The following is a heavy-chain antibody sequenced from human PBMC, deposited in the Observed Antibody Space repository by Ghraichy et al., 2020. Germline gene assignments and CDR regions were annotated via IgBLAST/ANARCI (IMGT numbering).Heavy chain of an antibody. Sequence: SETLSLTCTVSGGSISSGGYYWSWIRQHPGKGLEWIGYIYYSGSTYYNPSLKSRVTISVDTSKNQFSLKLSSVTAADTAVYYCARGSIAVAGRGYFDYWGQGTLVTVSS. CDR3: ARGSIAVAGRGYFDY. J-gene: IGHJ4*02. CDR2: IYYSGST. V-gene: IGHV4-31*03. CDR1: GGSISSGGYY. D-gene: IGHD6-19*01.